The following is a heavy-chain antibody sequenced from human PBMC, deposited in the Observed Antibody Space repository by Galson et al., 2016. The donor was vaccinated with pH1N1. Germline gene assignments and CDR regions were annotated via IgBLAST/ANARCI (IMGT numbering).Heavy chain of an antibody. CDR1: GFTFSSYG. D-gene: IGHD4-17*01. CDR3: ARADYGDYVGYFDL. V-gene: IGHV3-33*01. Sequence: SLRLSCAASGFTFSSYGMHWVRLAPGKGLEWVAVTWYDGSDKYYADSVKGRFTISRDNSKNTPYLQMNSLRAEDTAVYYCARADYGDYVGYFDLWGRGTLVTVSS. J-gene: IGHJ2*01. CDR2: TWYDGSDK.